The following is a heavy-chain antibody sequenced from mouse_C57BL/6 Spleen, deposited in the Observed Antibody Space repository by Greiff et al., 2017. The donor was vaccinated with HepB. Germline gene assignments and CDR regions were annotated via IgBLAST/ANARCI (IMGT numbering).Heavy chain of an antibody. CDR1: GYTFTSYG. CDR3: ARTGYGSSSWFAY. Sequence: VKLQESGAELARPGASVKLSCKASGYTFTSYGISWVKQRTGQGLEWIGEIYPRSGNTYYNEKFKGKATLTADKSSSTAYMELRSLTSEDSAVYFCARTGYGSSSWFAYWGQGTLVTVSA. CDR2: IYPRSGNT. D-gene: IGHD1-1*01. V-gene: IGHV1-81*01. J-gene: IGHJ3*01.